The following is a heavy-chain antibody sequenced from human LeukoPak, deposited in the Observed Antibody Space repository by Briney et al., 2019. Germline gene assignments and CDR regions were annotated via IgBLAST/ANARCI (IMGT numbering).Heavy chain of an antibody. V-gene: IGHV3-20*01. CDR2: INWNGGST. J-gene: IGHJ6*02. D-gene: IGHD1-26*01. Sequence: GGSLRLSCAASGFTFDDYGMSWVRQAPGKGLEWVSGINWNGGSTGYADSVKGRFTISRDNAKNSLYLQMNSLRAEDTALYHCARTGSGSYLGYYYYYGMDVWGQGTTVTVSS. CDR1: GFTFDDYG. CDR3: ARTGSGSYLGYYYYYGMDV.